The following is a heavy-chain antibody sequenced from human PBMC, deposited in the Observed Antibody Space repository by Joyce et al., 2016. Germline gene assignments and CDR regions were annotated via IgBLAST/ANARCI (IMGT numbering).Heavy chain of an antibody. J-gene: IGHJ4*02. V-gene: IGHV4-4*02. Sequence: QVQLQESGPRLVRPSGTLSLTCAVSGDSINPNNWWTWVRQAPGKGLEWIGEVYRVGTTHYNPSLKRRVTISVDKSKNHFSLNLDSVTAADTAVYYCARLGVTAYDFWGQGILVSVSS. CDR2: VYRVGTT. D-gene: IGHD2-21*02. CDR1: GDSINPNNW. CDR3: ARLGVTAYDF.